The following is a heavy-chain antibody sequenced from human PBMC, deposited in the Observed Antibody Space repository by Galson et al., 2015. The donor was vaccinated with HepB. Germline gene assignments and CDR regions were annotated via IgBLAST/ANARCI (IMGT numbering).Heavy chain of an antibody. CDR3: AKVGYDYVWGSYRYVDGDYYYGMDV. V-gene: IGHV3-30*18. CDR2: ISYDGSNR. CDR1: GFTFSSYG. Sequence: SLRLSCAASGFTFSSYGMHWVRQAPGKGLEWVAVISYDGSNRYYADSVKGRFTISRDNSKNTLYLQMNSLRAEGTAVYYCAKVGYDYVWGSYRYVDGDYYYGMDVWGQGTTVTVSS. D-gene: IGHD3-16*02. J-gene: IGHJ6*02.